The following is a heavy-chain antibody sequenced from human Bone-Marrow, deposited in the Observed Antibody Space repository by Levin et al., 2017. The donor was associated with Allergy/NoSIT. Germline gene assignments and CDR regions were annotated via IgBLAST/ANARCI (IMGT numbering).Heavy chain of an antibody. CDR2: ISSSSSFL. J-gene: IGHJ4*02. CDR1: GFTFSSYS. D-gene: IGHD6-19*01. CDR3: ARASGWPEGRFDS. V-gene: IGHV3-21*01. Sequence: GESLKISCAASGFTFSSYSMQWVRQAPGKGLEWVSSISSSSSFLYYGDSVRGRFTISRDNVKNSLYLHMNSLRAEDSAVYYCARASGWPEGRFDSWGQGSLVTVS.